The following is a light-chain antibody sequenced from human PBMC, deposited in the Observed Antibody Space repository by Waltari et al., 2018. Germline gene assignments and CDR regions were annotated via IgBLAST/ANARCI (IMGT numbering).Light chain of an antibody. CDR3: ASRDTSSRKYI. V-gene: IGLV3-19*01. J-gene: IGLJ1*01. CDR2: GRN. Sequence: SSELTQEPAVSVALGQTVRLTSQGDSLRNYYASWYQKKPGQAPVVVLYGRNYRPSGIPDRFSGSTSEDTASLTITGAQAEDEADYYCASRDTSSRKYIFGTGTDVSV. CDR1: SLRNYY.